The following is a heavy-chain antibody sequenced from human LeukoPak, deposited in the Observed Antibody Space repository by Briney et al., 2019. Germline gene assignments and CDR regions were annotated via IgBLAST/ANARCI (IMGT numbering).Heavy chain of an antibody. V-gene: IGHV3-53*01. CDR3: ASGEVGVRKFYSDPFHY. D-gene: IGHD2-15*01. CDR1: GFALSSNY. CDR2: IYSAGST. J-gene: IGHJ4*02. Sequence: GGSLRLSCAASGFALSSNYMSWVRQTPGKGLEWVSIIYSAGSTYYADSVRGRFTISRGSSKNTVCLQMNSLRVEDTAVYYCASGEVGVRKFYSDPFHYWGQGTLVTVSP.